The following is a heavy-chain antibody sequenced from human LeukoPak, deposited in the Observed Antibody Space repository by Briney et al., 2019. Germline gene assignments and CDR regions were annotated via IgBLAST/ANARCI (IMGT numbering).Heavy chain of an antibody. J-gene: IGHJ4*02. V-gene: IGHV3-23*01. Sequence: PGGSLRLSCAASGFTFDDYGMSWVRQAPGKGLEWVSAFSGSGGSTYYADSVKGRFTISRDNSKNTVYLQMNSLRAEDTAVYYCVRLYDDYTSGHFDSWGQGTLVTVSS. CDR2: FSGSGGST. CDR1: GFTFDDYG. CDR3: VRLYDDYTSGHFDS. D-gene: IGHD4-17*01.